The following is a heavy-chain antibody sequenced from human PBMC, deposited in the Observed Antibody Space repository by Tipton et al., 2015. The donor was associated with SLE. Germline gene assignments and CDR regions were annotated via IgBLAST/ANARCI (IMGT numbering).Heavy chain of an antibody. CDR3: ARDLDEYSILDAFDI. Sequence: TLSLTCAVYGGSFSGYYWSWIRQPPGKGLEWIGYIYYSGSTNYNPSLKSRVTISVDTSKNQFSLKLSSVTAADTAVYYCARDLDEYSILDAFDIWGQGTMVTVSS. CDR1: GGSFSGYY. V-gene: IGHV4-59*01. J-gene: IGHJ3*02. D-gene: IGHD6-6*01. CDR2: IYYSGST.